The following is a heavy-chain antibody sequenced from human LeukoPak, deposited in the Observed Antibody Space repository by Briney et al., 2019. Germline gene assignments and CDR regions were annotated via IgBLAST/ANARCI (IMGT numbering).Heavy chain of an antibody. CDR1: GYTFTNYY. CDR3: ARDTDIVATITIDY. CDR2: MHPSGVSI. J-gene: IGHJ4*02. Sequence: ASVKVSCKASGYTFTNYYMHWVRQAPGQGLEWMGIMHPSGVSITYAQKFQGRVTLTSDTSTSTVYMELRSLRSDDTAVYYCARDTDIVATITIDYWGQGTLVTVSS. D-gene: IGHD5-12*01. V-gene: IGHV1-46*01.